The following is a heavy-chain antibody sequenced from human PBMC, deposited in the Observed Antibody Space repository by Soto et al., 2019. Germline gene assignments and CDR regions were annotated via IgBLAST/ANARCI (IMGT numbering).Heavy chain of an antibody. V-gene: IGHV2-5*02. J-gene: IGHJ4*02. CDR2: IYWDDDK. D-gene: IGHD4-17*01. CDR1: GFSLSTTRVA. Sequence: QITLKESGPTLVKPTQTLTLTCTFSGFSLSTTRVAVGWIRQPPGKALEWLALIYWDDDKHYTPSLNSRLPITKDTYQSQVVLTMTDMDPVDTATYYCALRPPVTTNGFDFWGQGTLVTVSS. CDR3: ALRPPVTTNGFDF.